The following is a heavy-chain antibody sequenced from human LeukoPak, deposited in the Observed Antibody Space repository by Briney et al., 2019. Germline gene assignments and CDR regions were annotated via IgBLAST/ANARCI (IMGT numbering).Heavy chain of an antibody. CDR2: ISSSSSYI. D-gene: IGHD4-17*01. Sequence: GGSLRLSCAASGFTFNSYAMSWVRQAPGKGLEWVSSISSSSSYIYYADSVKGRFTISRDNAKNSLYLQMDSLRAEDTAVYYCARDDGDRGFGYWGQGTLVTVSS. J-gene: IGHJ4*02. CDR3: ARDDGDRGFGY. V-gene: IGHV3-21*01. CDR1: GFTFNSYA.